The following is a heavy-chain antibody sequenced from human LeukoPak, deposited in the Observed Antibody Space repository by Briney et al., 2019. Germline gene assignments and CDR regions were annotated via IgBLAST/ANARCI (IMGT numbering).Heavy chain of an antibody. J-gene: IGHJ4*02. Sequence: GGSLRLSCAASGFTFRSYAMSWVRQAPRKGLDWVGFIRSRAYGGTTEYAASVEGRFTISRDDSKSIAYLQMNSLKSEDTALYYCTRVHYYDSGGEYYFNYWGQGTLVTVSS. CDR3: TRVHYYDSGGEYYFNY. V-gene: IGHV3-49*04. CDR2: IRSRAYGGTT. CDR1: GFTFRSYA. D-gene: IGHD3-22*01.